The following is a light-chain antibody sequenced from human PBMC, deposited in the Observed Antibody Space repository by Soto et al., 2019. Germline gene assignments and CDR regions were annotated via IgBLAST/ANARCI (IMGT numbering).Light chain of an antibody. CDR2: DAY. CDR3: QQRHMWPIT. Sequence: EVVLTQSPVTLSLSPGERATLSCRASQSFRGLLAWYQQKPGQAPRLLSYDAYNRATGIPSRFSGSGSGTDFTLTISSLEPEDSAVYYCQQRHMWPITFGQGTRLEIK. V-gene: IGKV3-11*01. CDR1: QSFRGL. J-gene: IGKJ5*01.